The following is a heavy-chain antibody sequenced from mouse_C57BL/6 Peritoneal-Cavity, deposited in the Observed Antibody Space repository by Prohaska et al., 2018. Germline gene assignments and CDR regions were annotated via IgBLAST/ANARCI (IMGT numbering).Heavy chain of an antibody. V-gene: IGHV1-64*01. Sequence: QVQLQQPGAELVKPGASVKLSCKASGYTFTSYWMHLVKQRPGQGLEWIGMIHPKSGSTNYNEKFKSKATLTVDKSSSTAYMQLSSLTSEDSAVYYCARGLGQEILVAYWGQGTLVTVSA. J-gene: IGHJ3*01. CDR2: IHPKSGST. CDR3: ARGLGQEILVAY. CDR1: GYTFTSYW. D-gene: IGHD4-1*01.